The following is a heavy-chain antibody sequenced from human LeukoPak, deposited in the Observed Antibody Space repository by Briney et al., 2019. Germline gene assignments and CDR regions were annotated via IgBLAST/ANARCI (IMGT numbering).Heavy chain of an antibody. CDR3: ARDGFWMGILDPMVRGVIIANYFDY. CDR2: MNPNSGNT. CDR1: GYTFTSYD. J-gene: IGHJ4*02. Sequence: ASVKVSCKASGYTFTSYDINWVRQATGQGLEWMGWMNPNSGNTGYAQKFQGRVTITRDTSASTAYMELSSLRSEDTTMYYCARDGFWMGILDPMVRGVIIANYFDYWGQGTLVTVSS. D-gene: IGHD3-10*01. V-gene: IGHV1-8*01.